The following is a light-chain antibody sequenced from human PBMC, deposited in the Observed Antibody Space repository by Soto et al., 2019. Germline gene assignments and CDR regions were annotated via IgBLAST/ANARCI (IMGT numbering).Light chain of an antibody. J-gene: IGKJ1*01. V-gene: IGKV4-1*01. CDR2: WAS. CDR3: QTYYSTPLT. Sequence: DIVMTQSPDSLAVSLGERATINCKSSQSVLYSSNNKNYLTWYQQKPGQPPKLLIYWASTRESGVPDRFSDRGGATDYTLTISSLQAEDVAVYYCQTYYSTPLTFCQGTKVEIK. CDR1: QSVLYSSNNKNY.